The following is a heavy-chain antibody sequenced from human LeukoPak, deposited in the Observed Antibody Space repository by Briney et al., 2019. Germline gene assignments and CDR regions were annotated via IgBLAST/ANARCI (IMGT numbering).Heavy chain of an antibody. CDR3: ATGGVSFDQ. J-gene: IGHJ4*02. CDR1: GYTFTCYY. V-gene: IGHV1-2*02. D-gene: IGHD3-16*01. CDR2: IHPNSGGT. Sequence: GASVKVSCKASGYTFTCYYIHWVRQAPGQGLEWVGWIHPNSGGTNYAQKFQGRVTMTRDTSISTAYMELSRLRSDDTAVYYCATGGVSFDQWGQGTLVTVSS.